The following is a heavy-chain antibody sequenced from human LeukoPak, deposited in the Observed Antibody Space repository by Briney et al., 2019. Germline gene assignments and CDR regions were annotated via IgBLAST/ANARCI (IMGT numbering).Heavy chain of an antibody. CDR2: IRSKANSYAT. V-gene: IGHV3-73*01. Sequence: GGSLRLSCAASGFTFSGSAMHWIRQASGKGLEWVGRIRSKANSYATAYAASVKGRFTISRDDSKNTAYLQMNSLKTEDTAVYYCTRLVGGYGTFDIWGQGTMVTASS. D-gene: IGHD5-12*01. J-gene: IGHJ3*02. CDR3: TRLVGGYGTFDI. CDR1: GFTFSGSA.